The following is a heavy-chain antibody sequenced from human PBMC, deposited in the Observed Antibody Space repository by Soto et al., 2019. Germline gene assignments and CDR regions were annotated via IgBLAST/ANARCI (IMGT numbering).Heavy chain of an antibody. CDR3: ARGPYSSSSLSPHFDY. V-gene: IGHV1-18*01. D-gene: IGHD6-6*01. Sequence: ASVKVSCKASGYTFTSFGISWVRQAPGQGLEWMVCISAYNGNTNYAQKLQGRVNMTTDTSTSTAYMGLRSLRSDDTAVYYCARGPYSSSSLSPHFDYWGQGTLVTVSS. CDR1: GYTFTSFG. CDR2: ISAYNGNT. J-gene: IGHJ4*02.